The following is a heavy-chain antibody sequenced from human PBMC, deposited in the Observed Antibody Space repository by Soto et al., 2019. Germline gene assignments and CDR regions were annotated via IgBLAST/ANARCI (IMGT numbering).Heavy chain of an antibody. V-gene: IGHV5-51*01. CDR3: ARRGGDLVDY. Sequence: PGESLXISCKGSGYTFTTYRIAWIRQMPGKGLEWMGIIYPGDSDTRYSPSFQGQVTISADKSISTAYLQWSSLKASDTAMYYCARRGGDLVDYWGQGTLVTVSS. D-gene: IGHD4-17*01. J-gene: IGHJ4*02. CDR1: GYTFTTYR. CDR2: IYPGDSDT.